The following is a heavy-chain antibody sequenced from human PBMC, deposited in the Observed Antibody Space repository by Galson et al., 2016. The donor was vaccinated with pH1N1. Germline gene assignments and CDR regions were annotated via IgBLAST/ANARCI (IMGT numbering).Heavy chain of an antibody. CDR3: AKVAYGSSWPSFDY. CDR1: GFTFSSYA. Sequence: SLRLSCAVSGFTFSSYAMSWVRQAPGKGLEWVSGISGSGATTYYADSVKGRFTISRDNSKNMLYLQMNSLRVEDTALYYCAKVAYGSSWPSFDYWGQGTLVTVSS. J-gene: IGHJ4*02. CDR2: ISGSGATT. D-gene: IGHD6-13*01. V-gene: IGHV3-23*01.